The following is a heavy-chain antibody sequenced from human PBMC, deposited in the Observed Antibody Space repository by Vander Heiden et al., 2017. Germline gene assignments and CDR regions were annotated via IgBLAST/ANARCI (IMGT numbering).Heavy chain of an antibody. J-gene: IGHJ1*01. D-gene: IGHD1-26*01. CDR1: GHTFTGYY. CDR3: ALVGATLRRRGFQH. V-gene: IGHV1-2*02. Sequence: QVQLVQSRAEVKKPGASVMVSCKAPGHTFTGYYMHWVRQAPGQGLEWMGWINPNSGGTNYAQKFQGRVTMTRDTSISTAYMELSRLRSDDTAVYYCALVGATLRRRGFQHWGQGNLVTVSS. CDR2: INPNSGGT.